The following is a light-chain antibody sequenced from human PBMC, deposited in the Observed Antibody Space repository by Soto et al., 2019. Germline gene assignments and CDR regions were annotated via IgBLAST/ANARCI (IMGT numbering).Light chain of an antibody. J-gene: IGKJ4*01. Sequence: EIVLTQSPGTLSLSPGERATLSCRASQSVSSSFLAWYQQTPGQAPRLLIYGSSSGATGIPDRFSGSGSGTDFTLTISRLDPEDFAVYYCQQYANSITFGGGTKVEIK. CDR1: QSVSSSF. V-gene: IGKV3-20*01. CDR3: QQYANSIT. CDR2: GSS.